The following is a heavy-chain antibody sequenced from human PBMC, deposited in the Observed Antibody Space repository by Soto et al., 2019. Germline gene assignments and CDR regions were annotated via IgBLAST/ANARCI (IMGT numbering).Heavy chain of an antibody. D-gene: IGHD2-2*01. J-gene: IGHJ3*02. V-gene: IGHV3-23*01. Sequence: PGGSLRLSCAASGFTFSSYAMSWVRQAPGKGLEWVSAISGSGGSTYYADSVKGRFTISRDNSKNKLYLQMNSLRAEDSAVYYCSVSVFSSTSCYQMSETNYAFDIWGQGTMVTVSS. CDR2: ISGSGGST. CDR1: GFTFSSYA. CDR3: SVSVFSSTSCYQMSETNYAFDI.